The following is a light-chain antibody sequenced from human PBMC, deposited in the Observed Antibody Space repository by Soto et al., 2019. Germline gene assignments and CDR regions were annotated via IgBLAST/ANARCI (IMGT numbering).Light chain of an antibody. CDR3: MQSLQTPWT. V-gene: IGKV2-28*01. CDR1: QSLLHSNGYKY. Sequence: DIVMTQSPLSLPVTPGEPASISCRSSQSLLHSNGYKYLDWYLQKPGQSPQLLICLGSNRASGVPDRFSGSGSCTYFTLKISRVEAEDVGVYYCMQSLQTPWTFGQGTKVEIK. J-gene: IGKJ1*01. CDR2: LGS.